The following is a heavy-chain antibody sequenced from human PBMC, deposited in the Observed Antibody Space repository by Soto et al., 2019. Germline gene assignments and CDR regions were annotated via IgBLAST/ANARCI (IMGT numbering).Heavy chain of an antibody. CDR2: ISGSGGST. D-gene: IGHD5-12*01. J-gene: IGHJ4*02. Sequence: EVQLLESGGGLVQPGGSLRLSCVASGFRYDTYVMTWVRQAPGKGLEWVSAISGSGGSTYFADSVKGRFTISRDNSKNTMYLQMNSLRAEDTAVYYCAKINGDSVYDPFDRWGQGTLVTVSS. CDR3: AKINGDSVYDPFDR. CDR1: GFRYDTYV. V-gene: IGHV3-23*01.